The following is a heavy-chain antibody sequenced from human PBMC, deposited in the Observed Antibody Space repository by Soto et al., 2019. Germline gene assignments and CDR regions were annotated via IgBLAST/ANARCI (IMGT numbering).Heavy chain of an antibody. J-gene: IGHJ3*02. V-gene: IGHV3-33*01. D-gene: IGHD3-16*01. CDR2: LWYDGSSE. CDR3: ARGLAKVAGGAFDI. Sequence: QVHLVESGGGVVQPGRSLRLSCAESGFSFSFSGMHCVRQAPGKGLEWVAGLWYDGSSENYADSVKGRFTISRHNSKNTLHLQMDSLRVEDTAMSYCARGLAKVAGGAFDIWGQGTMVIVPS. CDR1: GFSFSFSG.